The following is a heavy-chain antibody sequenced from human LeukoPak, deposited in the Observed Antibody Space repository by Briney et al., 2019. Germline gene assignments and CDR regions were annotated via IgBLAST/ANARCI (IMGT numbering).Heavy chain of an antibody. J-gene: IGHJ4*02. V-gene: IGHV4-61*02. CDR1: GGSITSGYYY. Sequence: SQTLSLTXSVSGGSITSGYYYWSWIRQSPEKGLEWIGRMYRTGTTNYNPSLKSRVTMSRDTSKNQFSLNLSSVTAADTAVYYCARDLTGAFDYWGQGTLVTVSS. CDR2: MYRTGTT. CDR3: ARDLTGAFDY. D-gene: IGHD3-9*01.